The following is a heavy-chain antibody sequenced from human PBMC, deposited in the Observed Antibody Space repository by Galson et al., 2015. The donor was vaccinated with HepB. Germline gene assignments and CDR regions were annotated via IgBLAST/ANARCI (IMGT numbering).Heavy chain of an antibody. D-gene: IGHD5-18*01. CDR2: MSYDGNNR. CDR1: GFTFTSYS. J-gene: IGHJ4*02. V-gene: IGHV3-30*04. Sequence: LRLSCAASGFTFTSYSIHWVRQAPGKGLEWVASMSYDGNNRYYIDSVKGRFTISRDNSKNALYLQMNSLKYEDTAVYYCARTGSAMVSSFEYWGQGTVVIVSS. CDR3: ARTGSAMVSSFEY.